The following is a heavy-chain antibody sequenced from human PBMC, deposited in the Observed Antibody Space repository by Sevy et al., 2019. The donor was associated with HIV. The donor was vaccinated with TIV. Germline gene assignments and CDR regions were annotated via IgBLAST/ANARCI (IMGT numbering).Heavy chain of an antibody. CDR2: ISYNVRS. V-gene: IGHV4-61*01. CDR1: GGSVSSDTYY. CDR3: TRVGGLTVYGLDV. Sequence: SETLSLTCTVSGGSVSSDTYYWTWIRQPPGKGLEFIGYISYNVRSNYNPSLKSRVTISVDTSKNQFSLKVTSVTAADTAVYYCTRVGGLTVYGLDVWGQGTTVTVSS. D-gene: IGHD1-26*01. J-gene: IGHJ6*02.